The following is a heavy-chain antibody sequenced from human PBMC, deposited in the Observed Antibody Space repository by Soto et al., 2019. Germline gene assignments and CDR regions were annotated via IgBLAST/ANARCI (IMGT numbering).Heavy chain of an antibody. CDR1: GYSFTAYG. V-gene: IGHV1-18*01. CDR2: ICCYNRKT. J-gene: IGHJ6*02. Sequence: QVQVVQSGDEVKETGASVRVSCKTSGYSFTAYGISWVRQAPGQGLEWMGWICCYNRKTKYAQKVQGRVTMTTDTSTSTAYMEVRSLRSDDTAIYYCARDAPPPELRFLEWHNYDYNGMDVWGQGTTVTVSS. D-gene: IGHD3-3*01. CDR3: ARDAPPPELRFLEWHNYDYNGMDV.